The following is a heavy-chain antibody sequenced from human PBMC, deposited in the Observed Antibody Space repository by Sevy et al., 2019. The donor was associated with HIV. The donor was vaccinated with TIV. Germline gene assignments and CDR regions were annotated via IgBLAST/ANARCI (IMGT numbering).Heavy chain of an antibody. Sequence: ASVKVSCKASGYTFIDEYLHWVRQAPGQGLEWMGRVYPNSGGTNYAQRFQGRVTMTSDTSISTAYMELNRLRSDDTDVYYCARDAGGGTTNSGMDVWGQGTTVTVSS. J-gene: IGHJ6*02. CDR3: ARDAGGGTTNSGMDV. CDR1: GYTFIDEY. CDR2: VYPNSGGT. D-gene: IGHD1-7*01. V-gene: IGHV1-2*05.